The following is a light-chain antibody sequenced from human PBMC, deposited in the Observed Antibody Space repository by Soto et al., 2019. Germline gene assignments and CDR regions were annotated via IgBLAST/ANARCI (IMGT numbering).Light chain of an antibody. Sequence: QSVLTQPASVSGSPGQSITISCTGTSSDVGGYNYGSWYQQHPGKAPKLMIYEVSYRPSGVSNRFSGSKSGNTASLTISGLQAEDEAGYYCSSLTSTNTLAFGGGTKVTVL. CDR3: SSLTSTNTLA. J-gene: IGLJ2*01. CDR1: SSDVGGYNY. V-gene: IGLV2-14*01. CDR2: EVS.